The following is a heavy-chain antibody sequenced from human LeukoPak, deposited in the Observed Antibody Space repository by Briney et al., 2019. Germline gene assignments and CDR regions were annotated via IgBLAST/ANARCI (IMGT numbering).Heavy chain of an antibody. J-gene: IGHJ4*02. Sequence: SETLSLTCAVYGGSFSGYYWSWIRKPPGKGLEWIGEINHSGSTNYNPSLKSRVTISVDTSKNQFSLKLSSVTAADTAVYYCARLGIDWELDYWGQGTLVTVSS. CDR3: ARLGIDWELDY. V-gene: IGHV4-34*01. CDR1: GGSFSGYY. CDR2: INHSGST. D-gene: IGHD1-26*01.